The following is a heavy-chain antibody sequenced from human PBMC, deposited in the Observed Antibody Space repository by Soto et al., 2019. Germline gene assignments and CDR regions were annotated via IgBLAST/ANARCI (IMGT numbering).Heavy chain of an antibody. CDR2: INHSGST. CDR3: ARALIVATKLRFDP. J-gene: IGHJ5*02. D-gene: IGHD5-12*01. CDR1: GGSFSGYY. V-gene: IGHV4-34*01. Sequence: KPSETLSLTCAVYGGSFSGYYWSWIRQPPGKGLEWIGEINHSGSTNYNPSLKSRVTISVDTSKNQFSLKLSSVTAADTAVYYCARALIVATKLRFDPWGQGTLVTVSS.